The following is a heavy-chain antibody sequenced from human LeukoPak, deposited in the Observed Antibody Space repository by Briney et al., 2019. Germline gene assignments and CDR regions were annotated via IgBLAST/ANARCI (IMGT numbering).Heavy chain of an antibody. J-gene: IGHJ1*01. CDR3: ASALDYGDYRGYFQH. D-gene: IGHD4-17*01. CDR1: GFPFRSYA. Sequence: GRSLRLSCAASGFPFRSYAMHWVRQAPGKGLEWVAVISYDGSNKYYADSVKGRFTISRDNSKNTLYLQMNSLRAEDTAVYYCASALDYGDYRGYFQHWGQGTLVTVSS. CDR2: ISYDGSNK. V-gene: IGHV3-30*04.